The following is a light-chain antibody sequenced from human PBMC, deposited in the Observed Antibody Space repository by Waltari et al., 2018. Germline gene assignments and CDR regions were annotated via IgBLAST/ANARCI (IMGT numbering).Light chain of an antibody. CDR1: NNDVGAYQY. CDR3: CSYAGADSLL. J-gene: IGLJ3*02. V-gene: IGLV2-8*01. CDR2: DVT. Sequence: QSALTQPPSASGSLGQSVTISCTGTNNDVGAYQYVSWYQQYPGKAPKLLIYDVTKRPAGVSVRFAGSKSGRTASLTGSGLQPEDEAIYSCCSYAGADSLLFGGGTKLTVL.